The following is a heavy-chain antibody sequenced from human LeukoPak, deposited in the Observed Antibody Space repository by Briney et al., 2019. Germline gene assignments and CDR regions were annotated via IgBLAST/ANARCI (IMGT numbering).Heavy chain of an antibody. CDR2: ISGSSDMT. J-gene: IGHJ4*02. CDR1: GFTFSTYA. Sequence: GGSLRLSCAASGFTFSTYAMSWVRQAPGKGLEWVSAISGSSDMTFYTDSVMGRFTISRDNSKNTLYLQMNSLRAEDTAVYYCAGGDHELHDGYGDYNYWGQGTLVTVSS. CDR3: AGGDHELHDGYGDYNY. D-gene: IGHD4-17*01. V-gene: IGHV3-23*01.